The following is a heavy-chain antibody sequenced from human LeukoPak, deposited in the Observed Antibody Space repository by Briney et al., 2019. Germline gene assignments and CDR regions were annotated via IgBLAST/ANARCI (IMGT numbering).Heavy chain of an antibody. J-gene: IGHJ4*02. CDR3: AKEAVAAGPHYFDY. Sequence: SGTLSLTCAVSGGSISSGNWWSWVRQPPGKGLEWIGEIYHSGSTNYNPSLKSRVTISVDKSKNQFSLNLTSVTAADTAVYFCAKEAVAAGPHYFDYWGQGTLVTVSS. V-gene: IGHV4-4*02. D-gene: IGHD2-15*01. CDR1: GGSISSGNW. CDR2: IYHSGST.